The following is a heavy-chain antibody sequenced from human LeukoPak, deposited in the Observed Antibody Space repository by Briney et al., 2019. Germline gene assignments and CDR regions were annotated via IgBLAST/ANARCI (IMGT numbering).Heavy chain of an antibody. CDR3: ARGKEKWLDHFDY. D-gene: IGHD6-19*01. V-gene: IGHV3-48*02. J-gene: IGHJ4*02. Sequence: GGSLRLSCVASGFTLSDYIMNWVRQAPGKGLEWVSYISSGGSTIYYADSVEGRFTISRDNAKNSLYLQMNSLRDEDTAVYYCARGKEKWLDHFDYWGQGSLVTVSS. CDR2: ISSGGSTI. CDR1: GFTLSDYI.